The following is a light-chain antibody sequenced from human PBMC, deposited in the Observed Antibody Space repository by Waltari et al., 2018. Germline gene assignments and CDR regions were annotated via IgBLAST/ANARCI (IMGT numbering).Light chain of an antibody. Sequence: SYELTQPPSVSVSPGQTASITYSGHKLGDKYASWYQHKAGQSPVLVIYQDDRRPSGVPERFSGSNSGNTATLTISGTQAMDEADFYCQAWGSSTEVVFGGGTKLTVL. V-gene: IGLV3-1*01. CDR1: KLGDKY. J-gene: IGLJ3*02. CDR2: QDD. CDR3: QAWGSSTEVV.